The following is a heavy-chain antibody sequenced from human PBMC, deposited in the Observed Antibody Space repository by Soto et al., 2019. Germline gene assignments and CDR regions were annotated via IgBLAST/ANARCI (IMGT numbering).Heavy chain of an antibody. CDR1: GASITSSGYY. CDR3: ARATESHYFDY. Sequence: SETLSLTCTLSGASITSSGYYWSWIRLHPGEGLEWIGYIYYRGTTKYNPSLKNQVTISTDTSKKDLSLTLTSVTAADTAVYYCARATESHYFDYWGRGILVTVS. CDR2: IYYRGTT. V-gene: IGHV4-31*01. J-gene: IGHJ4*02.